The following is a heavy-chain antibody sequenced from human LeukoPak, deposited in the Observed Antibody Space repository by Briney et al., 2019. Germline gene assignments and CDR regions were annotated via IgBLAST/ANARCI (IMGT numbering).Heavy chain of an antibody. V-gene: IGHV1-3*01. CDR1: GYTFTHYA. J-gene: IGHJ4*02. CDR3: ARDDFSTYPGLNYFDY. D-gene: IGHD4-11*01. Sequence: GASVKVSCKASGYTFTHYAVHWVRQAPGQRLEWMGWTNVGNDYTESSQKFQDRLTITSDTTATTVYMELSSLRSEDTAVYYCARDDFSTYPGLNYFDYWGQGSLVTVYS. CDR2: TNVGNDYT.